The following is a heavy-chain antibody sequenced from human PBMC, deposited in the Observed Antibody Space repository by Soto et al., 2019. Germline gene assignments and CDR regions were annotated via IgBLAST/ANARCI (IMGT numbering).Heavy chain of an antibody. Sequence: QVQLQESGPGLVKPSQTLSLTCSVSGGSISRGGYYWSWIRQHPGKGLECIGYLYYTGSTSYNPYLMSRLTLSVDTSKNQFSLKLSAVPAADTAVYYCASFRGLPTYYFDYWGQGTLVTVSS. V-gene: IGHV4-31*03. CDR3: ASFRGLPTYYFDY. CDR1: GGSISRGGYY. CDR2: LYYTGST. D-gene: IGHD3-10*01. J-gene: IGHJ4*02.